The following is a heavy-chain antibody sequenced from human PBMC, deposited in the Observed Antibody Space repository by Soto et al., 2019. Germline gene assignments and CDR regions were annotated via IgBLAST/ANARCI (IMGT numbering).Heavy chain of an antibody. CDR2: IYYSGSA. CDR1: GDSVTSVSDY. Sequence: ETLSFTCTVSGDSVTSVSDYWSWIRQPPGKGLEWIGYIYYSGSADYNPSLGSRVTISIDTSKNQFSLKLTSVTAADTAVYYCARGVGFGYYYYHMDLWGQGTTVTVSS. D-gene: IGHD3-10*01. V-gene: IGHV4-61*01. J-gene: IGHJ6*02. CDR3: ARGVGFGYYYYHMDL.